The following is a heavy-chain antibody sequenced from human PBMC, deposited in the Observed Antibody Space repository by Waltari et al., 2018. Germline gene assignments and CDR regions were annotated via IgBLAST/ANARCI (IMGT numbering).Heavy chain of an antibody. V-gene: IGHV4-59*08. Sequence: HVQLQESGPGTVKPSETLSPTCHVSGLFLSDDYCPWTGQAPGKGLEWIAYLRNSGGTKCTPARESRVTVSAVTSKKQVSLRLTSVTAADTAVYYCARLPTKYFDSLGWGFFDQWGQGILVTVSS. J-gene: IGHJ4*02. CDR2: LRNSGGT. CDR3: ARLPTKYFDSLGWGFFDQ. CDR1: GLFLSDDY. D-gene: IGHD3-22*01.